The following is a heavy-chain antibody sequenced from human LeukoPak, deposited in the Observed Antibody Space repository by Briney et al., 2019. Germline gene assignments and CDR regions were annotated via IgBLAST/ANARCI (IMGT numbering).Heavy chain of an antibody. Sequence: GGSLRLSCAASGFTFSSYGMHWVRQAPGKGLEWVAFIRYDGSKKYYADSVKGRFTISRDNSKNTLYLQMNSLRAEDTAVYYCAKGSLSIAAAMVQVYWGQGTLVTVSS. CDR3: AKGSLSIAAAMVQVY. J-gene: IGHJ4*02. CDR1: GFTFSSYG. V-gene: IGHV3-30*02. CDR2: IRYDGSKK. D-gene: IGHD6-13*01.